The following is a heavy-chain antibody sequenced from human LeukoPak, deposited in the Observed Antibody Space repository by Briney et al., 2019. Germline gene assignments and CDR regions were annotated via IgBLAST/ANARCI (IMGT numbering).Heavy chain of an antibody. V-gene: IGHV3-7*01. Sequence: GGSLRLSCAASGFTFSSYWISWVRQAPGKGLEWVANIKQDGSEKYYVDSVKGRFTISRDNAKNSLYLQMNSLRAEDTAVYYCARDGGTDIVVVPAAILHFDYWGQGTLVTVSS. CDR3: ARDGGTDIVVVPAAILHFDY. J-gene: IGHJ4*02. CDR1: GFTFSSYW. D-gene: IGHD2-2*02. CDR2: IKQDGSEK.